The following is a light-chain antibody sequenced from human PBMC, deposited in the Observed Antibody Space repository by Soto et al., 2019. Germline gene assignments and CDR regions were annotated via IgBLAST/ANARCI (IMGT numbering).Light chain of an antibody. CDR3: QQRNVWPPIP. CDR1: QSIRTS. J-gene: IGKJ5*01. CDR2: DAS. Sequence: VLTQSPAALSFAQSEIATPSWRASQSIRTSLAWYQQKPGQAPRLVIFDASNRANGVPARFGGSGSETDFPLTINSLEPEAFAVYYCQQRNVWPPIPLGQGTRLEIK. V-gene: IGKV3-11*01.